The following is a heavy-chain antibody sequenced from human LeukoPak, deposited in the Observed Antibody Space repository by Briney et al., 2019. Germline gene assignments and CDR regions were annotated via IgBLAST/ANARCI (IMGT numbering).Heavy chain of an antibody. D-gene: IGHD6-19*01. V-gene: IGHV1-69*04. CDR1: VCTFSSYA. Sequence: GASVKVSCKASVCTFSSYAISWVRPAPGQGLAWMGRINAIVGKATYAQNFPGRVTIHANKATSTAYMELSSVRSEDTAVYYGARESSGWYVSVWYFDLWGRGTLVTVSS. J-gene: IGHJ2*01. CDR3: ARESSGWYVSVWYFDL. CDR2: INAIVGKA.